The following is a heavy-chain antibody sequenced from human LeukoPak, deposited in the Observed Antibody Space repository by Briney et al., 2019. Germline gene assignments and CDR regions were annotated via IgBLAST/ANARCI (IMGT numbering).Heavy chain of an antibody. CDR1: GFTFSSYG. CDR2: IWYDGSSK. CDR3: ARDFELSH. D-gene: IGHD3-16*02. V-gene: IGHV3-33*01. J-gene: IGHJ4*02. Sequence: PGRSLRLSCAASGFTFSSYGMHWVRRAPGKGLEWVALIWYDGSSKHYADSVRGRFTISRDNSKNTLYLQMNSLRAEDTAVYYCARDFELSHWGQGTLVTVSS.